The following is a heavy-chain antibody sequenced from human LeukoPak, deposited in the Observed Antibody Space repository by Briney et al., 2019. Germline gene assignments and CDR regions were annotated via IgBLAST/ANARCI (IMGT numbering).Heavy chain of an antibody. CDR1: GYTFTGYY. J-gene: IGHJ5*02. CDR2: INPNSGGT. CDR3: ARKVVLMVYATFNCFDP. D-gene: IGHD2-8*01. Sequence: ASVEVSCKASGYTFTGYYMHWVRQAPGRGLEWVGGINPNSGGTNYTQKFQGRVTMTRDTSISTAYMELSRLRSDDTAVYYCARKVVLMVYATFNCFDPWGQGTLVTVSS. V-gene: IGHV1-2*02.